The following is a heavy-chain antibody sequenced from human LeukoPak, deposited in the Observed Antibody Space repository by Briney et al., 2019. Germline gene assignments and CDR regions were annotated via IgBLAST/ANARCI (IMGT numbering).Heavy chain of an antibody. Sequence: PGGSLRLSCVASGFSFSDYYMSWIRQAPGKGLEWVSYIGSTIYYADSVKGRFTISRDNAKNSLYLQMNSLRAEDTAVYYCARDGHYDILTGYFQDWGQGTLVTVSS. J-gene: IGHJ1*01. V-gene: IGHV3-11*01. CDR2: IGSTI. CDR1: GFSFSDYY. D-gene: IGHD3-9*01. CDR3: ARDGHYDILTGYFQD.